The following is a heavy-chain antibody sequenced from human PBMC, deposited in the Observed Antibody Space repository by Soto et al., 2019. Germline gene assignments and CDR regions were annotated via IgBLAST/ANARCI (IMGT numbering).Heavy chain of an antibody. D-gene: IGHD4-17*01. Sequence: PSETLSLTCTVSGGSISSSSSHWGWIRQPPGKGLEWIGNIYYSENTYYNPSLKSRVTISVDTSKNQFSLRLTSVTAADTAVYYCATHPPYGPLDHWGRGTLVTVSS. J-gene: IGHJ4*02. V-gene: IGHV4-39*01. CDR1: GGSISSSSSH. CDR3: ATHPPYGPLDH. CDR2: IYYSENT.